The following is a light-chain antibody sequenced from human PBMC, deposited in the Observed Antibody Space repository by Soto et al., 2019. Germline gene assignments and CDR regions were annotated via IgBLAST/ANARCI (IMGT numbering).Light chain of an antibody. V-gene: IGLV2-14*03. J-gene: IGLJ1*01. Sequence: QSALTQPASVSASPGQSLTISCTVTTGAVGGSTFVSWYQQHPGKPPKLIIYDVANRPSGVSNRFSGSKSGSTASLIISRLQTEDEADYYCVSYTSSTTYVFGTGTKVPS. CDR3: VSYTSSTTYV. CDR1: TGAVGGSTF. CDR2: DVA.